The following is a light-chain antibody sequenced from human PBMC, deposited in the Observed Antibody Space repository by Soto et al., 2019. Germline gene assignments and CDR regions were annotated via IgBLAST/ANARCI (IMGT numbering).Light chain of an antibody. J-gene: IGKJ4*01. CDR2: AAS. Sequence: EIVMTQSPATLSVSPGEGTTLSCRASQSVSSNLTWYQQKPGQAPRLLIYAASTRATGIPARFSGSGSGTEFTLTISSLQAEDSAVYYCQQYNNWAPLTFGGGTKVEIK. CDR1: QSVSSN. CDR3: QQYNNWAPLT. V-gene: IGKV3-15*01.